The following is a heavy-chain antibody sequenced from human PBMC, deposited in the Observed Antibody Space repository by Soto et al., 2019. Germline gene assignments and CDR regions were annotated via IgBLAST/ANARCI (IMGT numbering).Heavy chain of an antibody. Sequence: VKVSCKASGFTFTSSAVQWVRQARGQRLEWIGWIVVGSGNTNYAQKFQERVTITRDMSTSTAYMELSSLRSEDTAVYYCAAVPGYYDSSGYYHYDAFDIWGQGTMVTVSS. CDR2: IVVGSGNT. CDR1: GFTFTSSA. V-gene: IGHV1-58*01. J-gene: IGHJ3*02. CDR3: AAVPGYYDSSGYYHYDAFDI. D-gene: IGHD3-22*01.